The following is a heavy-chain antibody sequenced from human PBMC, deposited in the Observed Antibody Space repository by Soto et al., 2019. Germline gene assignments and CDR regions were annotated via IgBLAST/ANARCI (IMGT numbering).Heavy chain of an antibody. Sequence: GSLRLSCAASGFTFDSYAMTWVRLTPGKGLEWVSTISGSGAMTYHADSVKGRFTVSRDNSRNTLYLQMNGLSAEDTAIYYCAKNFGYSYSYDMGDTWGQGTLVTVPQ. CDR2: ISGSGAMT. CDR3: AKNFGYSYSYDMGDT. V-gene: IGHV3-23*01. CDR1: GFTFDSYA. D-gene: IGHD5-18*01. J-gene: IGHJ5*02.